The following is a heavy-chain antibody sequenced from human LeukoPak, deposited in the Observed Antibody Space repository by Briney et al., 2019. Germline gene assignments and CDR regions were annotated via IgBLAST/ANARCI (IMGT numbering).Heavy chain of an antibody. D-gene: IGHD2-2*01. CDR3: ARDHCSSTSCYLYFDY. Sequence: ASVKVSCKASGYTFTSYYMRWVRQAPGQGLEWMGIINPSGGSTSYAQKFQGRVTMTRDMSTSTVYMELSSLRSEDTAVYYCARDHCSSTSCYLYFDYWGQGTLVTVSS. CDR1: GYTFTSYY. J-gene: IGHJ4*02. CDR2: INPSGGST. V-gene: IGHV1-46*01.